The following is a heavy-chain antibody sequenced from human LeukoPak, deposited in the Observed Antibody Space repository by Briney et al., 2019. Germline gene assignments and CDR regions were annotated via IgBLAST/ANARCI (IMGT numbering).Heavy chain of an antibody. V-gene: IGHV4-31*03. D-gene: IGHD2-21*02. J-gene: IGHJ4*02. CDR3: ASAPPTGRVVTAFHFDY. CDR2: IYYSGST. CDR1: GGSISSGGYY. Sequence: SETLSLTCTVSGGSISSGGYYWSWIRQHPGKGLEWIGYIYYSGSTYYNPSLKSRVTISVDTSKNQFSLKLSSVTAADTAVYYCASAPPTGRVVTAFHFDYWGQGTLVTVSS.